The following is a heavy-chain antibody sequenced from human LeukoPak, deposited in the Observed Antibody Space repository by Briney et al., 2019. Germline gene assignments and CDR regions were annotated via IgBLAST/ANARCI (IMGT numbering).Heavy chain of an antibody. V-gene: IGHV3-30*04. D-gene: IGHD3-10*01. CDR2: ISYDGSNK. J-gene: IGHJ6*04. CDR1: GFTFSSHA. CDR3: ARDDITMVRGVILYGMDV. Sequence: GGSLRLSCAPSGFTFSSHAMHWVRQAPGKGLEWVAVISYDGSNKYYADSVKGRFTISRDNSKNTLYLQMNSLRAEDTAVYYCARDDITMVRGVILYGMDVWGKGTTVTVSS.